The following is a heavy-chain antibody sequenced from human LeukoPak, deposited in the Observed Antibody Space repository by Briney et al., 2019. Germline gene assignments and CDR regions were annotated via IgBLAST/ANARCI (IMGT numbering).Heavy chain of an antibody. J-gene: IGHJ4*02. CDR3: ARGVYIAAAQYAY. CDR1: GGSISSYY. Sequence: SETLSLTCTVSGGSISSYYWSWIRQPPGKGLEWIGYIYYSGTTNYNPSLKSRVTISVDTSKNQFSLKLSSVTAADTAVFYCARGVYIAAAQYAYWGQGTLVTVSS. V-gene: IGHV4-59*01. D-gene: IGHD6-13*01. CDR2: IYYSGTT.